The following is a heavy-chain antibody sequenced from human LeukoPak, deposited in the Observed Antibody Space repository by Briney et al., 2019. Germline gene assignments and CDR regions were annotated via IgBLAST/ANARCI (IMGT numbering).Heavy chain of an antibody. Sequence: PSETLSLTCAVYGVSFSGYYWSWIRQPPGKGLEWIGEINHGGSTNYNPSLKSRVTISVDTSRKQFSLKLSSVTAADSAVYYCATNPGGYCSSSNCYGEAPWGQGTLVTVSS. V-gene: IGHV4-34*01. CDR3: ATNPGGYCSSSNCYGEAP. J-gene: IGHJ5*02. CDR1: GVSFSGYY. CDR2: INHGGST. D-gene: IGHD2-2*01.